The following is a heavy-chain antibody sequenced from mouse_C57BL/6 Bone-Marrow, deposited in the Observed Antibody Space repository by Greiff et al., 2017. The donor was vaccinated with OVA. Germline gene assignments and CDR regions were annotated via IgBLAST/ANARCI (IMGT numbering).Heavy chain of an antibody. V-gene: IGHV1-81*01. CDR2: IYPRSGNT. D-gene: IGHD1-1*01. CDR1: GYTFTSYG. J-gene: IGHJ1*03. CDR3: ASYYGSSYWYFDV. Sequence: QVQLQQSGAELARPGASVKLSCKASGYTFTSYGISWVKQRTGQGLEWIGEIYPRSGNTYYNEKFKGKATLTVDKSSSTAYMQLSSLTSEDSAVYYCASYYGSSYWYFDVWGTGTTVTVSS.